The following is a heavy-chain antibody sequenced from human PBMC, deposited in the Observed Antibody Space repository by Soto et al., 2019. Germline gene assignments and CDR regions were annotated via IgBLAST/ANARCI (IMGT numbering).Heavy chain of an antibody. CDR1: GFSFTTDGMG. CDR2: IYWDDDK. J-gene: IGHJ4*02. V-gene: IGHV2-5*02. Sequence: QITLKESGPTLVKPTQTLTLTCTFSGFSFTTDGMGVGWIRQPPGKALELLALIYWDDDKRYSSSLKSRLTITKDASRNQLALTLTNMDPADTATYYFAHLYWAASGTRYYFDYWGQGTLVTVSS. CDR3: AHLYWAASGTRYYFDY. D-gene: IGHD6-13*01.